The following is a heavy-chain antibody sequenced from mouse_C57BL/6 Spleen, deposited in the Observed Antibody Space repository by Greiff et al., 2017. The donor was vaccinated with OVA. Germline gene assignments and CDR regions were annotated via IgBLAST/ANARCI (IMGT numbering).Heavy chain of an antibody. D-gene: IGHD1-1*02. CDR1: GYTFTSYW. CDR3: ARGGYYVDY. V-gene: IGHV1-55*01. CDR2: LYPGSGCP. Sequence: VQLQQPGAELVKPGASVKMSCKASGYTFTSYWITWVKQRPGQGLEWIGDLYPGSGCPNCTEKFKSKAPLTVDTSSSTAYMQLSSLTSEDSAVYYCARGGYYVDYWGQGTTLTVAS. J-gene: IGHJ2*01.